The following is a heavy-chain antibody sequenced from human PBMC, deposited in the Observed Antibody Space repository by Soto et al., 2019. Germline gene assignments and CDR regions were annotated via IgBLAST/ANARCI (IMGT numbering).Heavy chain of an antibody. D-gene: IGHD6-6*01. J-gene: IGHJ4*02. Sequence: GGSLRLSCAASGFTFSSYVMHWVRQAPGKGLEWVAVIWYDGSNKYYADSVKGRFTISRDNSKNTLYLQMNSLRAEDTAVYYCARFSSSSGVFDYWGQGTLVTVSS. CDR1: GFTFSSYV. CDR2: IWYDGSNK. V-gene: IGHV3-33*01. CDR3: ARFSSSSGVFDY.